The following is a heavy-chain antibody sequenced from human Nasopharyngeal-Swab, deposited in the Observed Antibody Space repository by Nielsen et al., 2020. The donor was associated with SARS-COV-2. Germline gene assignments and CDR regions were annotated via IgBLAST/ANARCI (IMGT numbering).Heavy chain of an antibody. CDR3: ARWGGDYLPIDS. V-gene: IGHV3-11*03. CDR2: ISGSNTYT. CDR1: GFTFSDYY. J-gene: IGHJ4*02. Sequence: GGSLRLSCAASGFTFSDYYMSWIRQAPGKGLEWLSYISGSNTYTNYADSVKGRFTVSRDNAKNSLFLQMNSLRAEDMAVYYCARWGGDYLPIDSWGQGTLVTVSS. D-gene: IGHD4-17*01.